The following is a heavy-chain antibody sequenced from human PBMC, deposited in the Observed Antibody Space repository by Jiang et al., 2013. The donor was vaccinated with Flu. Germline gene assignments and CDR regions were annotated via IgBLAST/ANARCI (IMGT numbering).Heavy chain of an antibody. CDR1: GGSISSYY. CDR3: ARVGVAGPPFDY. J-gene: IGHJ4*02. Sequence: GPGLVKPSETLSLTCTVSGGSISSYYWSWIRQPAGKGLEWIGRIYSSGNTNYNPSLKSRVTMSVDTSKNQFSLKLNSVTAADTAVYYCARVGVAGPPFDYWGQGTLVTVSS. V-gene: IGHV4-4*07. CDR2: IYSSGNT. D-gene: IGHD6-19*01.